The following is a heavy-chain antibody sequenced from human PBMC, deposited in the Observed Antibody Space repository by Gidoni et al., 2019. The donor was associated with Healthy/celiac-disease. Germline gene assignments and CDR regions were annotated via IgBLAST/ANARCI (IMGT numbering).Heavy chain of an antibody. D-gene: IGHD3-10*01. Sequence: QVQLQQWGAGLLKPSETLSLTCAVHGGSFSGYYWGWIRQPPGKGLEWIWEINHSGSTNYNPSLKSRVTISVDTSKNQFSLKLSSVTAADTAVYYCARGRPNSRRRQNYYGSGFSAYGMDVWGQGTTVTVSS. CDR3: ARGRPNSRRRQNYYGSGFSAYGMDV. J-gene: IGHJ6*02. V-gene: IGHV4-34*01. CDR2: INHSGST. CDR1: GGSFSGYY.